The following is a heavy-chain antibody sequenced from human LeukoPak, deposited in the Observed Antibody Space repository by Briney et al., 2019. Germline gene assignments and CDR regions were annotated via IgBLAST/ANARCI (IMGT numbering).Heavy chain of an antibody. J-gene: IGHJ4*02. CDR2: IYSGGST. CDR3: AREDYDILTGPRGLDY. Sequence: GGSLRLFCAASGFTVSSNYMSWVRQAPGKGLEWVSVIYSGGSTYYADSVKGRFTISRDNSKNTLYLQMNSLRAEDTAVYYCAREDYDILTGPRGLDYWGQGTLVTVSS. D-gene: IGHD3-9*01. V-gene: IGHV3-66*01. CDR1: GFTVSSNY.